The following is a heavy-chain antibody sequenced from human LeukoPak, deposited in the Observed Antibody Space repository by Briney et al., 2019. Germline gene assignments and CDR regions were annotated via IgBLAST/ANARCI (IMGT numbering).Heavy chain of an antibody. CDR2: ISSSSSYI. D-gene: IGHD2-2*02. Sequence: PGGSLRLSCAASGFTFSSYSMNWVRQAPGKGLEWVSSISSSSSYIYYADSVKGRFTISRDNAKNSLYLQMNSLRAEDTAVYYCARAACSSTSCYTGSWFDPWGQGTLVTVS. V-gene: IGHV3-21*01. J-gene: IGHJ5*02. CDR3: ARAACSSTSCYTGSWFDP. CDR1: GFTFSSYS.